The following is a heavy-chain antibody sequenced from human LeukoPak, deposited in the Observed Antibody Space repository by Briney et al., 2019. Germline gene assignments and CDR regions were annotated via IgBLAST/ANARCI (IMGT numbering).Heavy chain of an antibody. J-gene: IGHJ6*02. V-gene: IGHV4-4*09. D-gene: IGHD6-13*01. CDR1: GVSISPYY. Sequence: SETLSLTCAVSGVSISPYYWAWIRQPPGKGLEWIGYIHTSGSNNQYPSLKSRVTISVDKSKNHFSLRLTSVTAADTAVYYCARARGNGAAAAPRYYYYGMDVWGQGTTVTVSS. CDR3: ARARGNGAAAAPRYYYYGMDV. CDR2: IHTSGSN.